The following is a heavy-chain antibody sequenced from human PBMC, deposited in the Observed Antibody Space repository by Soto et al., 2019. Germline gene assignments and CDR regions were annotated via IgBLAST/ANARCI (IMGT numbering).Heavy chain of an antibody. V-gene: IGHV4-39*01. J-gene: IGHJ5*02. CDR2: IYYSGST. CDR1: GGSISSSSYY. CDR3: APTIRRKYNWFDP. Sequence: QLQLQESGPGLVKPSETLSLTCTVSGGSISSSSYYWGWIRQPPGKGLEWIGSIYYSGSTYYNPSLKSRVTISVDTSKNQFSLKLSSVTAADTAVYYCAPTIRRKYNWFDPWGQGTLVTVSS. D-gene: IGHD1-26*01.